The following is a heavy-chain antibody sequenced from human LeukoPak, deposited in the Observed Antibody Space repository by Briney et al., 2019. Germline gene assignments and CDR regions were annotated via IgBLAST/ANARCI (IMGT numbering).Heavy chain of an antibody. CDR3: SRAHEAFDI. CDR1: GYTFTGYY. V-gene: IGHV1-2*02. CDR2: IIPNIGGT. Sequence: ASVKVSCKASGYTFTGYYMDWVRRAPGGGRGWMGWIIPNIGGTNYAQKFEGRVTMTRDPPISPACIELSRRRSDDPGVYLRSRAHEAFDISGQGKMVTASS. J-gene: IGHJ3*02.